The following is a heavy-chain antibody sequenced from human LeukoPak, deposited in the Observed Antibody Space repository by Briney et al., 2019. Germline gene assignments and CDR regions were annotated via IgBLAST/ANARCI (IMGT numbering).Heavy chain of an antibody. Sequence: ASVKVSCKVSGYTLTESSMHWVRQAPGKGLEWMGGFDHEDGETIYAQKFQGRVTMTEDTSTDTAYMELSSLRSEDTAVYYCATLVGDFWSGYYTATWFDPWGQGTLVTVSS. CDR2: FDHEDGET. CDR3: ATLVGDFWSGYYTATWFDP. CDR1: GYTLTESS. D-gene: IGHD3-3*01. V-gene: IGHV1-24*01. J-gene: IGHJ5*02.